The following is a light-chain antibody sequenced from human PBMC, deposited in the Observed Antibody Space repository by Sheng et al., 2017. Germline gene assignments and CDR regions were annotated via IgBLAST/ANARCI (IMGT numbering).Light chain of an antibody. CDR1: NIETKS. J-gene: IGLJ1*01. Sequence: YVLTQPPSVSVAPGQTAMISCGGNNIETKSVHWYRQRPGQAPVLVLYGDTERPSWIPERFSGSNSGNTATLTISRVEAGDEADYYCQVWDSSSDHYVFGTGTKVTVL. CDR2: GDT. V-gene: IGLV3-21*02. CDR3: QVWDSSSDHYV.